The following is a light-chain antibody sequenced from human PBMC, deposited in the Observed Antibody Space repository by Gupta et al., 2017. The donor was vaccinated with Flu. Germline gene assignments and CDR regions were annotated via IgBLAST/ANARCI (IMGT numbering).Light chain of an antibody. V-gene: IGKV3-15*01. Sequence: LTVSPGERATLSCRASQSVSSNLAWYQQKPGQAPRLLIYGASTRATGIPARFSGSGSGTEFTLTISSLQSEDFAVYYCQQYNNWPPIYTFGQGTKLEIK. CDR1: QSVSSN. CDR2: GAS. CDR3: QQYNNWPPIYT. J-gene: IGKJ2*01.